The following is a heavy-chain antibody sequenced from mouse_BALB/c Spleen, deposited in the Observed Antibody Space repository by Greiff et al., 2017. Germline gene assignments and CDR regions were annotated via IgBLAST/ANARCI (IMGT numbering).Heavy chain of an antibody. CDR2: IYPSDSYT. CDR3: TRDYDAMDY. D-gene: IGHD1-1*01. Sequence: VQLQQPGAELVRPGASVKLSCKASGYTFTSYWINWVKQRPGQGLEWIGNIYPSDSYTNYNQKFKDKATLTVDKSSNTAYMKLSSPTSEDSAVYYCTRDYDAMDYWGQGTSVTVSS. CDR1: GYTFTSYW. J-gene: IGHJ4*01. V-gene: IGHV1-69*02.